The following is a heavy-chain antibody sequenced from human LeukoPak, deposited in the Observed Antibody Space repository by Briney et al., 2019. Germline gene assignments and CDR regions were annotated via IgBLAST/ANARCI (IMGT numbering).Heavy chain of an antibody. CDR3: AKSSSTSCYSCSGYDLEGAFDI. J-gene: IGHJ3*02. V-gene: IGHV3-23*01. D-gene: IGHD2-2*01. CDR1: GFTFSSYA. CDR2: ISGSGGST. Sequence: GGSLRLSCAASGFTFSSYAMSWVRQAPGKGLEWVSAISGSGGSTYYADSAKGRFTISRDNSKNTLYLQMNSLRAEDTAVYYCAKSSSTSCYSCSGYDLEGAFDIWGQGTMVTVSS.